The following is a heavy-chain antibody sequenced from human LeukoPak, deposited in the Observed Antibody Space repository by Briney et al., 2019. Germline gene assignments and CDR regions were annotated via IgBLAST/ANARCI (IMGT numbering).Heavy chain of an antibody. Sequence: PSETLSLTCAVYGGSFSGYYWSWIRQPPGKGLEWIGEISHSGSTNYNPSLKSRVTISVDTSKNQFSLKLSSVTAADTAVYYCAYSSGWYVRWFGPWGQGTLVTVSS. J-gene: IGHJ5*02. CDR3: AYSSGWYVRWFGP. CDR2: ISHSGST. CDR1: GGSFSGYY. D-gene: IGHD6-19*01. V-gene: IGHV4-34*01.